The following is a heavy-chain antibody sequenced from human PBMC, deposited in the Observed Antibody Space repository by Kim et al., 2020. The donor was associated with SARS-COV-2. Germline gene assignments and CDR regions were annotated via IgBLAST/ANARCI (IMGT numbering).Heavy chain of an antibody. D-gene: IGHD3-22*01. J-gene: IGHJ1*01. CDR3: AKLPSNYYDSSGYYSEYYQH. V-gene: IGHV4-39*01. CDR1: GGSISSSSYY. CDR2: IYYSGST. Sequence: SETLSLTCTVSGGSISSSSYYWGWIRQPPGKGLEWIGSIYYSGSTYYNPSLKSRVTISVDTSKNQFSLKLSSVTAANTAGYYCAKLPSNYYDSSGYYSEYYQHWGQRAMVTVSS.